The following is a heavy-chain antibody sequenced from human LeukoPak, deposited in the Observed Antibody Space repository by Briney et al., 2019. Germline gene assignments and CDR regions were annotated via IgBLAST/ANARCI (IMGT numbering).Heavy chain of an antibody. V-gene: IGHV7-4-1*02. J-gene: IGHJ4*02. CDR2: INTDTGNP. CDR3: ARAERWLQSDY. Sequence: WMGWINTDTGNPTYAQGFTGRFVFSLDTSVSTAYLQISSLKAEDTAVYYCARAERWLQSDYWGQGTLVTVSS. D-gene: IGHD5-24*01.